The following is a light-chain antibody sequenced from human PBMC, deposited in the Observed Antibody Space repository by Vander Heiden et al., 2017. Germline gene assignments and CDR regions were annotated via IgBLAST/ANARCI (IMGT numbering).Light chain of an antibody. Sequence: QSALTQPAAVSGYPGQSITISCAGTSSDVGNDNYVSWYQQHPGKAPKLVIYDVTNRPSGVSNRFSGAKSGNTASLTISGLQPEDEADYYCSSYTTSSTQVFGTGTKVTVL. J-gene: IGLJ1*01. CDR3: SSYTTSSTQV. CDR2: DVT. V-gene: IGLV2-14*03. CDR1: SSDVGNDNY.